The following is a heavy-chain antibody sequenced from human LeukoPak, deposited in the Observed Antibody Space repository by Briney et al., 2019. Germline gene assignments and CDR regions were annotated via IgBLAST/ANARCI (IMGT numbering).Heavy chain of an antibody. CDR1: GYTFTSYG. CDR2: ISAYNGNT. V-gene: IGHV1-18*01. D-gene: IGHD2-2*02. Sequence: ASVKVSCKASGYTFTSYGISWVRQAPGQGLEWMGWISAYNGNTNYAQKLQGRVTMTTDIPTSTAYMELRSLRSDDTAVYYCAREYCSSTSCYKNYYYYGMDVWGQGTTVTVSS. CDR3: AREYCSSTSCYKNYYYYGMDV. J-gene: IGHJ6*02.